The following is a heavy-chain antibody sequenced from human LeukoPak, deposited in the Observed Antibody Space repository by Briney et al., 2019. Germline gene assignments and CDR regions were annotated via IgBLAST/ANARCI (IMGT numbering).Heavy chain of an antibody. D-gene: IGHD3-16*01. CDR2: TYYRSKWYS. V-gene: IGHV6-1*01. CDR1: GDSVSSNSVA. J-gene: IGHJ4*02. CDR3: ARVKGALFDY. Sequence: SQTLSLTYAISGDSVSSNSVAWTWIRRSPSRGLEWLGRTYYRSKWYSDYAESVKSRITVNPDTSKNQFSLQLNSVTPEDTAVYYCARVKGALFDYWGQGTLVTVSS.